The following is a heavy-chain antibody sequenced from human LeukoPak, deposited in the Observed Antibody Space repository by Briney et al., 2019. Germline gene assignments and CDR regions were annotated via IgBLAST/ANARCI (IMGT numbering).Heavy chain of an antibody. D-gene: IGHD3-22*01. V-gene: IGHV4-4*07. Sequence: SETLSLTCTVSGGSISSYYWSWIRQPPGKGLEWIGRIYTSGSTNYNPYLKSRVTMSVDTSKNQFSLKLSSVTAADTAVYYCARDRYYYDSSGYYLLDYWGQGTLVTVSS. CDR3: ARDRYYYDSSGYYLLDY. CDR2: IYTSGST. CDR1: GGSISSYY. J-gene: IGHJ4*02.